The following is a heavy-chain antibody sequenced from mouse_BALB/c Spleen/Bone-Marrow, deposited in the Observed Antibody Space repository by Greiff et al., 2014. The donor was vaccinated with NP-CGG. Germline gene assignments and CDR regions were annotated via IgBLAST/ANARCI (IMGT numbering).Heavy chain of an antibody. CDR2: INPDSSTI. D-gene: IGHD1-1*01. V-gene: IGHV4-1*02. CDR1: GFDFSRYW. CDR3: ARLYYYGQFAY. Sequence: EVQVVESGGGLVQPGGSLKLSCAASGFDFSRYWMSWVRQAPGKGLEWIGEINPDSSTISYTPSLKDKFIISRDNAKNTLYLQMSKVRSEDTALYYCARLYYYGQFAYWGQGTLATVSA. J-gene: IGHJ3*01.